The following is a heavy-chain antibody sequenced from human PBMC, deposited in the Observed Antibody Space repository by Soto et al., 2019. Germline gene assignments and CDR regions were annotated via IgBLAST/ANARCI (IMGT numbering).Heavy chain of an antibody. CDR3: ASPIAARDY. J-gene: IGHJ4*02. CDR2: ISYDGSNK. V-gene: IGHV3-30-3*01. CDR1: GFTFSSYA. D-gene: IGHD6-6*01. Sequence: PGGSLRLSCAASGFTFSSYAMHWVRQAPGKGLEWVAVISYDGSNKYYADSVKGRFTISRDNSKNTLYLQMNSLRAEDTAVYYCASPIAARDYWGQGTLVTVSS.